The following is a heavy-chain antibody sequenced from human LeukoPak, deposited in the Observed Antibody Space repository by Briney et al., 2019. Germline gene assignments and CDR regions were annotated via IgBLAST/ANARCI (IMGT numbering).Heavy chain of an antibody. Sequence: TGGSLRLSCAASGFTFSTYAINWVRQAPGKGLEWVSAISGSGGSTYYADSVKGRFTISRDNSKNTLYLQMNSLRAEDTAVYYCARESRDGYNRAFDYWGQGTLVTVSS. CDR3: ARESRDGYNRAFDY. CDR2: ISGSGGST. V-gene: IGHV3-23*01. CDR1: GFTFSTYA. D-gene: IGHD5-24*01. J-gene: IGHJ4*02.